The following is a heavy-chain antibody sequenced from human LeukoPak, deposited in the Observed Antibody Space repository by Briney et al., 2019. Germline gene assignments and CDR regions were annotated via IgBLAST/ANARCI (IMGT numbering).Heavy chain of an antibody. J-gene: IGHJ5*02. V-gene: IGHV3-64*01. CDR1: GFTFSSYA. Sequence: GGSLRLSCAASGFTFSSYAMHWVRQAPGKGLEYVSAISSNGGSTYYANSVKGRFTISRDNSKNTLYLQMGSLRAEDMAVYYCARGSVLLWFGEPKGDWFDPWGQGTLVTVSS. D-gene: IGHD3-10*01. CDR3: ARGSVLLWFGEPKGDWFDP. CDR2: ISSNGGST.